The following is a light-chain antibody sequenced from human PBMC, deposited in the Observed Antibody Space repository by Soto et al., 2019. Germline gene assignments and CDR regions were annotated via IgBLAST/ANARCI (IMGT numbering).Light chain of an antibody. CDR2: GAS. CDR1: QIVRSRY. V-gene: IGKV3-20*01. Sequence: EVVLTQSPGTLSLSPGEKATLSCRASQIVRSRYLAWYQQKPGQATRLLIYGASSRATGIPDRFSGSGSGADFTLTISRLEPEDFAVYYCQQYYNSPWTFGQGDQGGYQ. J-gene: IGKJ1*01. CDR3: QQYYNSPWT.